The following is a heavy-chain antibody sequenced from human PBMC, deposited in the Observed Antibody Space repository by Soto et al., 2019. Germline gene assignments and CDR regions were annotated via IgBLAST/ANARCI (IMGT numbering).Heavy chain of an antibody. J-gene: IGHJ1*01. Sequence: EVQLVESGGGLVQPGGSLRLSCAASGFTFSSYWMSWVRQAPGKGLEWVANIKQDGSEKYYVDSVKGRFTISRDNAKNSLYLQTNSLRAEDTAVYYCARDRATVPIAVAGSYRYFPHWGQGTLVTVSS. CDR3: ARDRATVPIAVAGSYRYFPH. D-gene: IGHD6-19*01. CDR2: IKQDGSEK. CDR1: GFTFSSYW. V-gene: IGHV3-7*01.